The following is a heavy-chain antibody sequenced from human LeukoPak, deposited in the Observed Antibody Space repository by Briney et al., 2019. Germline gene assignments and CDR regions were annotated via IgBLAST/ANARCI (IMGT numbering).Heavy chain of an antibody. Sequence: SETLSLTCAVYGGSFRGYYWSWMRQPPGKGLEWVGEINHSGSTNYNPSLKSRVTISVDTSKNQFSLKLSSVTAADTAVYYCARSSMVRGVIITDFDYWGQGTLVTVSS. CDR3: ARSSMVRGVIITDFDY. V-gene: IGHV4-34*01. CDR2: INHSGST. D-gene: IGHD3-10*01. J-gene: IGHJ4*02. CDR1: GGSFRGYY.